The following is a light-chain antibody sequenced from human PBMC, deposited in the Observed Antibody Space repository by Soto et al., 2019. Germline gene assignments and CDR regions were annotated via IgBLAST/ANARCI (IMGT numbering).Light chain of an antibody. CDR1: QSVSSY. CDR3: QQYGSSPWT. CDR2: GVT. V-gene: IGKV3-20*01. J-gene: IGKJ1*01. Sequence: EVVLTQSPATLSLSPGERATLSCRASQSVSSYLAWYQQKPGQAPRLLIYGVTARAPGVPARFSGSGYGTDFTLTIRRLEPEDFAVYYCQQYGSSPWTFGQGTKVDIK.